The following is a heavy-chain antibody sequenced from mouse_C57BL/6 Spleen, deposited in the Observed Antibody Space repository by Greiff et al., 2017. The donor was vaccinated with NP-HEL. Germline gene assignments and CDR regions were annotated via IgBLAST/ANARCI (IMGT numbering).Heavy chain of an antibody. CDR2: IDPSDSYT. J-gene: IGHJ4*01. V-gene: IGHV1-69*01. Sequence: QVQLQQPGAELVMPGASVKLSCKASGYTFTSYWMHWVKQRPGQGLEWIGEIDPSDSYTNYNQKFKGKSTLTVDKSSSTAYMQLSSLTSEDSAVYYCARYVVATKGDAMDYWGQGTSVTVSS. CDR3: ARYVVATKGDAMDY. D-gene: IGHD1-1*01. CDR1: GYTFTSYW.